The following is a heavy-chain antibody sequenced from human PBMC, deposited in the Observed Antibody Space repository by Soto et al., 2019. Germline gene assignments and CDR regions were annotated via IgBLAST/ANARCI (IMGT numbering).Heavy chain of an antibody. D-gene: IGHD6-19*01. J-gene: IGHJ4*02. CDR3: ARDAHLGYSSGLDY. Sequence: KPSETLSLTCTVSGGSISSYYWSWIRQPPGKGLEWIGYIYYSGSTNYNPSLKSRVTISVDKSKNQFSLKLSSVTAADTAVYYCARDAHLGYSSGLDYWGQGTLVTVSS. CDR1: GGSISSYY. V-gene: IGHV4-59*12. CDR2: IYYSGST.